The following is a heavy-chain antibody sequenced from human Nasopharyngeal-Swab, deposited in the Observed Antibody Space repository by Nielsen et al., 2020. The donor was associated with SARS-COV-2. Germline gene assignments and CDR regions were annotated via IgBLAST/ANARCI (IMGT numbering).Heavy chain of an antibody. CDR3: ARYVDTAMVTGDY. V-gene: IGHV3-21*01. Sequence: GESLKISCAASGFIFSSYSMNWVRQAPGKGLEWVASISSSSSYIYYADSVKGRFTISRDNAKNSLYLQMNSLRAEDTAVYYCARYVDTAMVTGDYWGQGTLVTVSS. D-gene: IGHD5-18*01. J-gene: IGHJ4*02. CDR1: GFIFSSYS. CDR2: ISSSSSYI.